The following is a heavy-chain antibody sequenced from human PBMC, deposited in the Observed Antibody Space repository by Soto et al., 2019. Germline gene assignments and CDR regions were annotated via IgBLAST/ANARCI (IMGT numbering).Heavy chain of an antibody. CDR2: ISAHNGNT. J-gene: IGHJ4*02. CDR3: ARGRYGDY. CDR1: GYIFTTYV. V-gene: IGHV1-18*01. Sequence: QVHLVQSGAEVKKPGASVKVSCKGSGYIFTTYVITWVRQAPGQGLEWMGWISAHNGNTNYAQKLQGRVTVTRDTSTSTAYMELRNLRSDDTAVYYCARGRYGDYWGQGALVTVSS. D-gene: IGHD1-1*01.